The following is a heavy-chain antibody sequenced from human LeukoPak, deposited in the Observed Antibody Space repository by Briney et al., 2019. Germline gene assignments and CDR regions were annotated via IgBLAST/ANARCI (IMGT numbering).Heavy chain of an antibody. Sequence: PGGSLRLSCAASGFTFSSYEMNWVRQAPGKGLEWVSYISSSGSTIYYADSVKGRFTISRDNAKNSLYLQMNSLRAEDTAVYYCARDQDYGGNGDAFDIWGQGTMVTVSS. J-gene: IGHJ3*02. CDR1: GFTFSSYE. D-gene: IGHD4-23*01. V-gene: IGHV3-48*03. CDR3: ARDQDYGGNGDAFDI. CDR2: ISSSGSTI.